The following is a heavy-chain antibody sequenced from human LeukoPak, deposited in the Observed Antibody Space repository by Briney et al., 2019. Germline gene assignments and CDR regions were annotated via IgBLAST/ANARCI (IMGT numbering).Heavy chain of an antibody. Sequence: GRSLRLSCAASGFIFSDYDMHWVRQAPGKGLEWVALISYDGSNKYYADSVKGRFTISRDNSKNTLYLQMNNLRAEDTAVYYCANIRDYNSGLFDYWGQGTLVTVSS. CDR3: ANIRDYNSGLFDY. V-gene: IGHV3-30*18. CDR2: ISYDGSNK. CDR1: GFIFSDYD. D-gene: IGHD6-19*01. J-gene: IGHJ4*02.